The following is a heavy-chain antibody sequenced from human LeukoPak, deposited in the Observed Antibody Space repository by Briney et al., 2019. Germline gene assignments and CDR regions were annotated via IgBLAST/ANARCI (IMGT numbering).Heavy chain of an antibody. Sequence: GGSLRLSCAASGFTVSSNYMSWVRQAPGKGLEWVSVIYSGGNTYYADSVKGRFTISRDNSKNTLYLRMNGLRAEDTAVYYCARDQRGDGINYFDYWGQGTLVTISS. CDR1: GFTVSSNY. CDR3: ARDQRGDGINYFDY. CDR2: IYSGGNT. V-gene: IGHV3-53*01. J-gene: IGHJ4*02. D-gene: IGHD1-14*01.